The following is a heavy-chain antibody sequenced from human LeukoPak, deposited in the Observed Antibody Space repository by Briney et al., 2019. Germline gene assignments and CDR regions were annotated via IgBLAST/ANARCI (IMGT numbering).Heavy chain of an antibody. Sequence: ASVKVSCTASGYTFTSYYMHWVRQAPGQGLEWMGIINPSGGSTSYAQKFQGRVTMTRDTSTSTVYMELSSLRSEDTAVYYCARGKSGYKSRDYYYGMDVWGQGTTVTVSS. CDR2: INPSGGST. J-gene: IGHJ6*02. CDR1: GYTFTSYY. V-gene: IGHV1-46*01. CDR3: ARGKSGYKSRDYYYGMDV. D-gene: IGHD5-24*01.